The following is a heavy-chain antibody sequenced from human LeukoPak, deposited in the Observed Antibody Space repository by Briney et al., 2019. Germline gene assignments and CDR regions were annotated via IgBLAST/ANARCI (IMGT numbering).Heavy chain of an antibody. J-gene: IGHJ4*02. Sequence: SETLSLTCTVSGGSINTYFWSWIRQPPGKGLEWIGYIYYSGSTNYNPSLKSRVTISVDTSKNQFSLKLSSVTAADTAVYYCARGYGGGSDYWGQGTLVTVSS. V-gene: IGHV4-59*01. CDR2: IYYSGST. CDR1: GGSINTYF. CDR3: ARGYGGGSDY. D-gene: IGHD2-15*01.